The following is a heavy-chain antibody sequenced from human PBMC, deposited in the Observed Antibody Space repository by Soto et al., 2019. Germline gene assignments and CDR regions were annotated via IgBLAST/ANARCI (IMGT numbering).Heavy chain of an antibody. V-gene: IGHV1-18*01. J-gene: IGHJ4*02. CDR2: ISAHNGNT. CDR1: GYIFTTYG. D-gene: IGHD1-1*01. Sequence: QVHLVQSGAEVKKPGASVKVSCKGSGYIFTTYGITWVRQAPGQGLEWMGWISAHNGNTNYAQKLQGRDTVTRDTSTSTAYMELRNLRSEDTAVYYCARGRYGDYWGQGALVTVSS. CDR3: ARGRYGDY.